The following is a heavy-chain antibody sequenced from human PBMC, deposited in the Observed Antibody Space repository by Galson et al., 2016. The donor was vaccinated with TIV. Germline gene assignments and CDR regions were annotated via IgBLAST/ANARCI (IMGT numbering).Heavy chain of an antibody. CDR1: GGTLSRFT. CDR2: IIPLLGIG. V-gene: IGHV1-69*02. J-gene: IGHJ1*01. Sequence: SVKVSCKASGGTLSRFTVSWVRQAPGQGLEWMGRIIPLLGIGNHAQKFQNRVAITADRSTSAAYMEPSSLKSEDTAVYYCAIDDSSGYYSAEFFQQWGQGTLLIVSS. CDR3: AIDDSSGYYSAEFFQQ. D-gene: IGHD3-22*01.